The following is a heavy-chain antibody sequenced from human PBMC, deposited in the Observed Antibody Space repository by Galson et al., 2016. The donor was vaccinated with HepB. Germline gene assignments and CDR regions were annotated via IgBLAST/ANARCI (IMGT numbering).Heavy chain of an antibody. CDR1: GYTFTGYY. J-gene: IGHJ3*02. Sequence: SVKVSCKASGYTFTGYYMHWVRQAPGQGLEWIGWISAYNGNINYAQKFQGRVTMTTDTSTSTAYMELRSLRSDDTAVYYCARRSGWTNDAFDIWGQGTMVTVSS. CDR2: ISAYNGNI. CDR3: ARRSGWTNDAFDI. D-gene: IGHD6-19*01. V-gene: IGHV1-18*04.